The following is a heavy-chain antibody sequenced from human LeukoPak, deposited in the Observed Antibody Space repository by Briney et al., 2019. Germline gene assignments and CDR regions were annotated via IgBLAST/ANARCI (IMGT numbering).Heavy chain of an antibody. CDR1: GGSISSGSYY. Sequence: NPSQTLSLTCTVSGGSISSGSYYWSWLRQPAGKGLEWIGRIYTSGSTNYNPSLKSRVTISVDTSKNQFSLKLSSVTAADTAVYYCARVGIAGYCSSTSCYSGDYWGQGTLVTVSS. V-gene: IGHV4-61*02. D-gene: IGHD2-2*02. CDR2: IYTSGST. CDR3: ARVGIAGYCSSTSCYSGDY. J-gene: IGHJ4*02.